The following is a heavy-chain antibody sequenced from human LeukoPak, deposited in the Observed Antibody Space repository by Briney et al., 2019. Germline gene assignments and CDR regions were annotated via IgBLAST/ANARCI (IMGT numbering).Heavy chain of an antibody. D-gene: IGHD6-19*01. CDR3: ARGGSSGWTIEHYFDY. V-gene: IGHV4-34*01. CDR1: GVSISSHY. Sequence: PSETLSLTCTVSGVSISSHYWSWIRQPPGKGLEWIGEINHSGSTNYNPSLKSRVTISVDTSKNQFSLKLSSVTAADTAVYYCARGGSSGWTIEHYFDYWGQGTLVTVSS. CDR2: INHSGST. J-gene: IGHJ4*02.